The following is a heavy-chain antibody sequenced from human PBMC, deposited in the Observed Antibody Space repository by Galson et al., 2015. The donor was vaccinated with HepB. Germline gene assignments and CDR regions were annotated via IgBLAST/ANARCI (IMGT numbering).Heavy chain of an antibody. Sequence: SLRLSCAASGFTFSRYSMHWVRQAPGKGLESISAISSNGAYPYYADSVKGRLTNSRDNSRNTLYLQMSSLRAEDTAVYYCVKDHSNDILPTYRTYYYGMDVWGQGTTVTVSS. CDR3: VKDHSNDILPTYRTYYYGMDV. CDR2: ISSNGAYP. D-gene: IGHD3-9*01. V-gene: IGHV3-64D*06. CDR1: GFTFSRYS. J-gene: IGHJ6*02.